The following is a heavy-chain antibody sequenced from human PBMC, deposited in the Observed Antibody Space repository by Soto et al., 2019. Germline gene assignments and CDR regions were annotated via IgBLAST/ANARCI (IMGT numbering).Heavy chain of an antibody. V-gene: IGHV3-53*02. CDR1: GFTVSSNY. J-gene: IGHJ3*02. Sequence: EVQLVETGGGLIQPGGSLRLSCAASGFTVSSNYMSWVRQVPGKGLDWLSVIYPSGATYYPGSVKGRLTISRDNSRNILYLQMNSLRADDTAMYYCARTVVDMAAGTDAFDIWGPGTMVTVSS. D-gene: IGHD1-1*01. CDR2: IYPSGAT. CDR3: ARTVVDMAAGTDAFDI.